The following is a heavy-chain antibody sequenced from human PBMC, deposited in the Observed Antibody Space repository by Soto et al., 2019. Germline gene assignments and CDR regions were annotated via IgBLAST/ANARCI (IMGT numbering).Heavy chain of an antibody. CDR1: GFTFSNYA. CDR3: AKDSDTKRGPDY. CDR2: ISGSADNT. V-gene: IGHV3-23*01. D-gene: IGHD3-10*01. J-gene: IGHJ4*02. Sequence: GGSLRLSCAASGFTFSNYAMNWVRQAPGKGLEWVSGISGSADNTFYADSVKGRFTISRDNSKSTLYLQMNSLRAEDTALYYCAKDSDTKRGPDYWGQGTLVTVSS.